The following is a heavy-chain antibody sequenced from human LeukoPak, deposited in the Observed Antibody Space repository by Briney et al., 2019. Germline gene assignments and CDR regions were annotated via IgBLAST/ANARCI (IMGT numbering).Heavy chain of an antibody. CDR3: ASTESDMYYYDSRRAFDI. J-gene: IGHJ3*02. CDR1: GYTFTSYG. D-gene: IGHD3-22*01. Sequence: ASVKVSCKASGYTFTSYGISWVRRAPGQGLEWMGWISAYNGNTNYAQKLQGRVTMTTDTSTSTAYMELRSLRSDDTAVYYCASTESDMYYYDSRRAFDIWGQGTMVTVSS. CDR2: ISAYNGNT. V-gene: IGHV1-18*01.